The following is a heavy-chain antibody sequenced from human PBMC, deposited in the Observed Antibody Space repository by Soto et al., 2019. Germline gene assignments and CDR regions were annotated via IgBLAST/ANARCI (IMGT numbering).Heavy chain of an antibody. V-gene: IGHV4-30-4*01. CDR1: GGSISSGDYY. J-gene: IGHJ6*02. CDR3: ARDRKEAVAGTIGHYYYGMDV. D-gene: IGHD6-19*01. Sequence: SETLSLTCTVSGGSISSGDYYWSWIRQPPGKGLEWIGYIYYSGSTYYNPSLKSRVTISVDTSKNQFSLKLSSVTAADTAVYYCARDRKEAVAGTIGHYYYGMDVWGQGTTVT. CDR2: IYYSGST.